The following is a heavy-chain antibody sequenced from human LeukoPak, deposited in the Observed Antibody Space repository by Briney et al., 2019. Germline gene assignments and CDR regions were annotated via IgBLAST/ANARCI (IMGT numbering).Heavy chain of an antibody. Sequence: SETLSLTCTVSGYSISGDYYWGWIRQPPGKGLEWIASVSHSGSTYYNPSLKSRVTISVDTSKNQFSLKVTSVTAADTALYYCARERIERYTYASSDFDYWGRGTLVTVSS. CDR3: ARERIERYTYASSDFDY. CDR2: VSHSGST. CDR1: GYSISGDYY. J-gene: IGHJ4*02. V-gene: IGHV4-38-2*02. D-gene: IGHD5-18*01.